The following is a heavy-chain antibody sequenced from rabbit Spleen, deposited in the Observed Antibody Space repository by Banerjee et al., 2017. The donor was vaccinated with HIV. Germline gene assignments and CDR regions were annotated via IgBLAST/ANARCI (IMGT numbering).Heavy chain of an antibody. D-gene: IGHD2-1*01. CDR2: ISIGSGNT. Sequence: QSLEESGGGLVKPGASLTLTCTASGFDLSSGYYMSWVRQAPGKGLEWVAYISIGSGNTYYASWVNGRFTISKTSSTTVTLQMTSLTAADTTTYFCARGSAAMTMVITGFYFNLWGQGTLVPVS. J-gene: IGHJ4*01. CDR3: ARGSAAMTMVITGFYFNL. V-gene: IGHV1S40*01. CDR1: GFDLSSGYY.